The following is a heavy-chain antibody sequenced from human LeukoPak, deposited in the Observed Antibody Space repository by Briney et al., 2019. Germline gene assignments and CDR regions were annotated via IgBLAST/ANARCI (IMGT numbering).Heavy chain of an antibody. Sequence: GGSLRLSCAASGFAFSNYEMIWVRQAPGKEPEWVSYSSSSGGLTYYADSVKGRFTVSRDNAKDSLFLHMNSLRVEDTAIYYCARDSLHDYGGTGYGYYFDYWGQGTLVTVSS. D-gene: IGHD4/OR15-4a*01. J-gene: IGHJ4*02. CDR2: SSSSGGLT. CDR3: ARDSLHDYGGTGYGYYFDY. V-gene: IGHV3-48*03. CDR1: GFAFSNYE.